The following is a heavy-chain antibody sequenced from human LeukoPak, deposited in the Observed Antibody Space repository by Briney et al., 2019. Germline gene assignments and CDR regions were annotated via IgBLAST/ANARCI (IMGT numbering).Heavy chain of an antibody. CDR2: IYYTGST. CDR3: ARTYCDSTTCYRFDY. CDR1: GGFLSSSSYY. Sequence: NPSETLSLTCTVSGGFLSSSSYYWGWIRQPPGTGLEWIGSIYYTGSTYYNPSLKSRVTISVDTSKNQFSLKLSSVTAADTAVYYCARTYCDSTTCYRFDYWGQGTLVTVSS. J-gene: IGHJ4*02. V-gene: IGHV4-39*07. D-gene: IGHD2-2*01.